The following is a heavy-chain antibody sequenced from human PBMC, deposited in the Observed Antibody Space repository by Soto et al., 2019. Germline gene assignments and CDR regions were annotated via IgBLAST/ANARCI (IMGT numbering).Heavy chain of an antibody. CDR2: INPNTGDT. Sequence: QVQLVQSGAEVKKPGASVNVSCKVSGYTFTDYYINWVRQAPGQGLEWMGWINPNTGDTTYAHKFQGWVTMTRDTSISTAYMELKRLRSDDTAMYYCARDLFTGYSVYGYYYSGMDVWGQGTAVTVSS. CDR3: ARDLFTGYSVYGYYYSGMDV. D-gene: IGHD5-12*01. CDR1: GYTFTDYY. J-gene: IGHJ6*02. V-gene: IGHV1-2*04.